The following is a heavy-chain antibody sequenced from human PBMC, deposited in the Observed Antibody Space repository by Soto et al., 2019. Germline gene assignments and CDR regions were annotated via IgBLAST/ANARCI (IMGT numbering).Heavy chain of an antibody. CDR1: GFTFSTYA. CDR2: ISGSGGST. Sequence: GGSLRLSCAASGFTFSTYAMTWVRQAPGKGLQWVSAISGSGGSTYYADSVKGRFTISRDNSKNTLYLQMNSLRAEDTAVYYCAKDSVVIPAALDWFDPWGQGTLVPVSS. CDR3: AKDSVVIPAALDWFDP. D-gene: IGHD2-2*01. V-gene: IGHV3-23*01. J-gene: IGHJ5*02.